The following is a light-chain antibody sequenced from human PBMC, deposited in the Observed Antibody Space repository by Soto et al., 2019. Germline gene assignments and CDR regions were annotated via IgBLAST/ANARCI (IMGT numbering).Light chain of an antibody. V-gene: IGLV1-40*01. CDR2: GNT. CDR1: SSNIGAGYD. Sequence: QPVLTQPPSVSGAPGQRVTISCTGSSSNIGAGYDVHWYQQLPGTAPKLLIFGNTNRPSGVPDRFSGSKSGTSASLAITGLQAEDEADYYCQSYDASLYAVLFGGGTKLTVL. J-gene: IGLJ2*01. CDR3: QSYDASLYAVL.